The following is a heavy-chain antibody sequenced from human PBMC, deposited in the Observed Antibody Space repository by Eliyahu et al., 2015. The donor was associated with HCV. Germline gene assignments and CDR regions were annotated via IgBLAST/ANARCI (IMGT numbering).Heavy chain of an antibody. V-gene: IGHV3-23*01. CDR1: GFTFSGYA. CDR3: AKDSSPIVVVVADNWFDP. J-gene: IGHJ5*02. CDR2: ISGSGGST. D-gene: IGHD2-15*01. Sequence: EVQLLESGGGLVQPGGSLRLSCAASGFTFSGYAMSWVRQAPGKGLEWVSAISGSGGSTYYADSVKGRFTISRDNSKNTLYLQMNSLRAEDTAVYYCAKDSSPIVVVVADNWFDPWGQGTLVTVSS.